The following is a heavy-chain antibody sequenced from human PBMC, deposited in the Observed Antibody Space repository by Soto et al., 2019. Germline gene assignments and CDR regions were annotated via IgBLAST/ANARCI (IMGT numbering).Heavy chain of an antibody. CDR1: GGTFNTYA. CDR2: ISPMFGAA. CDR3: AREVQVHTRAFVY. D-gene: IGHD3-10*01. Sequence: QVQLVQSGAEMKKPGSSVKVSCQSSGGTFNTYAMNWVRQAPGQGPEWMGDISPMFGAANYAPKFQGRVTITADETTGTSYMQFSSLTSEDTALYFCAREVQVHTRAFVYWGQGTLVTVSS. J-gene: IGHJ4*02. V-gene: IGHV1-69*19.